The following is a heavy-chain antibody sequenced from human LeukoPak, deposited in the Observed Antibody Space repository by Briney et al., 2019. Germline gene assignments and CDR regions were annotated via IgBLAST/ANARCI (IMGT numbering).Heavy chain of an antibody. CDR3: ARMYYYDSSGYTV. D-gene: IGHD3-22*01. Sequence: ASVKVSCKASGYTFTSYYMHWVRQAPGQGLEWMGWINPNSGGTNYAQKFQGRVTMTRDTSISTAYMELSRLRSDDTAVYYCARMYYYDSSGYTVWGQGTMVTVSS. CDR1: GYTFTSYY. CDR2: INPNSGGT. V-gene: IGHV1-2*02. J-gene: IGHJ3*01.